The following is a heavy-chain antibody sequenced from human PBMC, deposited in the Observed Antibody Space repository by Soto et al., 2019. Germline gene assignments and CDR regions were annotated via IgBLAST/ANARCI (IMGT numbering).Heavy chain of an antibody. CDR3: ARLYDFTCPYDAFDI. Sequence: GESLKISCKGSGYSFTSYWIGWVRQMPGKGLEWMGIIYPGDSDTRYSPSFQGQVTISADKSISTAYLQWSSLKASDTAMYYCARLYDFTCPYDAFDIWGQGTMVTVSS. V-gene: IGHV5-51*01. CDR2: IYPGDSDT. CDR1: GYSFTSYW. D-gene: IGHD3-16*01. J-gene: IGHJ3*02.